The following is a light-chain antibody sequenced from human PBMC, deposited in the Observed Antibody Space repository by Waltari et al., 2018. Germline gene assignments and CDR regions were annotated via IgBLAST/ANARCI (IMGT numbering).Light chain of an antibody. J-gene: IGLJ3*02. CDR3: AAWDDSLSGLV. Sequence: QSVLTQPPSASGTPGQRVTISCSGSSSNIGNNYVYWYQHLPGAAPKLLIFKNNHRPPGVPDRFSDSKSGTSASLAISGLRSEDEADYYCAAWDDSLSGLVFGGGTKLSVL. CDR1: SSNIGNNY. CDR2: KNN. V-gene: IGLV1-47*01.